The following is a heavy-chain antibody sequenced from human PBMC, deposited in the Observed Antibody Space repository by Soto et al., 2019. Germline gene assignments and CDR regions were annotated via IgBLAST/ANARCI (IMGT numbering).Heavy chain of an antibody. J-gene: IGHJ6*03. CDR3: AKRRSLYYGSSAYYMDV. D-gene: IGHD3-10*01. CDR1: GFTFSSYA. Sequence: GGSLRLSCAASGFTFSSYAMSWVRQAPGKGLEWVSAISGSGGSTYYADSVKGRFTISRDNSKNTLYLQMNSLRAEDTAVYYCAKRRSLYYGSSAYYMDVWGKGTTVTVSS. CDR2: ISGSGGST. V-gene: IGHV3-23*01.